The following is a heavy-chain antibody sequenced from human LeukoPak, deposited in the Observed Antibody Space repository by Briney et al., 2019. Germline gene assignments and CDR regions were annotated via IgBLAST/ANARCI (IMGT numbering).Heavy chain of an antibody. CDR1: GGSISGYY. CDR2: INHSGST. CDR3: ARGPIAVANDAFDI. Sequence: PSETLSLTCTVSGGSISGYYWSWIRQPPGKGLEWIGEINHSGSTNYNPSLKSRVTISVDTSKNQFSLKLSSVTAADTAVYYCARGPIAVANDAFDIWGQGTMVTVSS. J-gene: IGHJ3*02. D-gene: IGHD6-19*01. V-gene: IGHV4-34*01.